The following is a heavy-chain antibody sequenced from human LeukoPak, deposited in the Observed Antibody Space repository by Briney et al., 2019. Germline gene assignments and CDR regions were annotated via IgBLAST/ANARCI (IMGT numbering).Heavy chain of an antibody. J-gene: IGHJ4*02. CDR1: GFTFDDSA. V-gene: IGHV3-43*02. CDR2: ISGNGGST. CDR3: AKVGSSWRGTDYFDY. Sequence: GRSLRPSCAPSGFTFDDSATQSARQGPGKGLELVSLISGNGGSTYYADSVKGRFAISRDNSKNSLYLQMNSLRTEDTALYYCAKVGSSWRGTDYFDYWGQGTLVTVSS. D-gene: IGHD6-13*01.